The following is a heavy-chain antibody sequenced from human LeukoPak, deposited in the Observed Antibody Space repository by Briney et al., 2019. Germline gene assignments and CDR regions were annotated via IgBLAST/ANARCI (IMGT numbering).Heavy chain of an antibody. CDR3: ARQGSGYYYGMDV. J-gene: IGHJ6*02. Sequence: GGSLRLSCAASGFTFSSYSMNWVRQAPGKGLEWVSSISSSSSYIYYADSVKGRFTISRDNAKNSLYLQMNSLRAEDTAVYYCARQGSGYYYGMDVWGQGTTVTVSS. V-gene: IGHV3-21*01. CDR1: GFTFSSYS. CDR2: ISSSSSYI.